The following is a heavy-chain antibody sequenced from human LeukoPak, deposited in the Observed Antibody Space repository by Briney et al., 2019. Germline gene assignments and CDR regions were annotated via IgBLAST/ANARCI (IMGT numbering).Heavy chain of an antibody. J-gene: IGHJ6*03. CDR1: GGSISSGSYY. V-gene: IGHV4-61*02. Sequence: PSQTLSLTCTVSGGSISSGSYYWSWIRQPAGKGLEWIGRIYTSGSTNYNPSPKSRVTISVDTSKNQFSLKLSSVTAADTAVYYCARDGVTTGPFYYYYYMDVWGKGTTVTVSS. D-gene: IGHD4-11*01. CDR2: IYTSGST. CDR3: ARDGVTTGPFYYYYYMDV.